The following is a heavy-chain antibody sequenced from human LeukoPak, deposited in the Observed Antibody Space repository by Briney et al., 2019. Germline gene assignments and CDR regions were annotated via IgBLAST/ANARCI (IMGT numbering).Heavy chain of an antibody. CDR1: GFTFDDYD. V-gene: IGHV3-20*04. Sequence: GGSLRLSCAASGFTFDDYDMSWVRQVPGKGLEWVCGLNWNGVSTGYADSVKGRFTISRDNAKNSLYLQMNSLRAEDTAVYYCAREILYYFDYWGQGTLVTVSS. J-gene: IGHJ4*02. CDR2: LNWNGVST. CDR3: AREILYYFDY.